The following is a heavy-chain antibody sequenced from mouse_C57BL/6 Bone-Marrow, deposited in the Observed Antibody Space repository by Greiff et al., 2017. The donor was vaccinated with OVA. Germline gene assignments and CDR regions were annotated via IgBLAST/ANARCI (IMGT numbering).Heavy chain of an antibody. Sequence: VTLMESGPELVRPGVSVKISCKGSGYTFTDYAMHWVEQSHAKRLEWIGVISTYYGDASYDQTFKDKATMTVDKSSSTAYMELSRLTSEDSAVYYCANTTVRAYWGQGTLVTVSA. J-gene: IGHJ3*01. CDR1: GYTFTDYA. CDR3: ANTTVRAY. D-gene: IGHD1-1*01. V-gene: IGHV1-67*01. CDR2: ISTYYGDA.